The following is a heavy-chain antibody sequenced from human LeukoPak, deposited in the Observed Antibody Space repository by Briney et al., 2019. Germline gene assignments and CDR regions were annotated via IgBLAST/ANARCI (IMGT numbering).Heavy chain of an antibody. CDR1: GFTFSRYA. CDR3: ARVVGYDLIFGGFDI. Sequence: PGGSLRLSCAASGFTFSRYAMHWVRQAPGKGLEWVAVVSYDGDNKYYADSVKGRFTISRDNSKNTLHLQMNSLRAEDTAVYYCARVVGYDLIFGGFDIWGQGTMVTVSS. D-gene: IGHD5-12*01. V-gene: IGHV3-30*04. CDR2: VSYDGDNK. J-gene: IGHJ3*02.